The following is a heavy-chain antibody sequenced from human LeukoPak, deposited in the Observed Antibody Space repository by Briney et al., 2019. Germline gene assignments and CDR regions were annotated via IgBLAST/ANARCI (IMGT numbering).Heavy chain of an antibody. CDR1: GGTFSSYA. CDR3: ARGVPAALGSFDY. V-gene: IGHV1-69*13. Sequence: SVKVSCKASGGTFSSYAISWVRQAPGQGPEWMGGIIPIFGTANYAQKFQGRVTITADESTSTAYMELSSLRSEDTAVYYCARGVPAALGSFDYWGQGTLVTVSS. J-gene: IGHJ4*02. CDR2: IIPIFGTA. D-gene: IGHD2-2*01.